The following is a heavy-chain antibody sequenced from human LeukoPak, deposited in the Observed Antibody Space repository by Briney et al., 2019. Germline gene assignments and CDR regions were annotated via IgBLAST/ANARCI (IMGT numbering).Heavy chain of an antibody. V-gene: IGHV3-7*01. D-gene: IGHD3-22*01. CDR1: RFTFSSYG. J-gene: IGHJ4*02. Sequence: PGGSLRLSCAASRFTFSSYGMHWVRQAPGKGLEWVANIKQDGSIQYYGDSAKGRFTISRDNARNSLYLQMNSLRAEDTAQYYCATSYDSSGCDWGQGTLVTVSS. CDR2: IKQDGSIQ. CDR3: ATSYDSSGCD.